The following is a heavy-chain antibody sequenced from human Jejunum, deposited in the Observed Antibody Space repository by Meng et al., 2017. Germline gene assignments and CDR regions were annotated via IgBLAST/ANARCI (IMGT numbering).Heavy chain of an antibody. CDR1: GFIFSSDW. CDR2: IKQDGSEK. V-gene: IGHV3-7*01. CDR3: ARDRSLAS. J-gene: IGHJ4*02. Sequence: EVQLVESGGGLVQPGGFLRVFWAASGFIFSSDWMSWVRQAPGKGLEWVANIKQDGSEKYYVDSVKGRFTISRDNAKNSLYLQMNSLRAEDTAVYYCARDRSLASWGQGTLVTVSS. D-gene: IGHD1-14*01.